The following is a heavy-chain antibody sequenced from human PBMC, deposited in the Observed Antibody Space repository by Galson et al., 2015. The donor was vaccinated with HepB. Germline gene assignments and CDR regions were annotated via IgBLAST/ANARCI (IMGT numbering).Heavy chain of an antibody. V-gene: IGHV3-30-3*01. CDR2: ISYDGSNK. Sequence: SLRLSCAASGFTFSSYAMHWVRQAPGKGLEWVAVISYDGSNKYYADSVKGRFTISRDNSKNTLYLQMNSLRAEDTAVYYCARQRADYGDYSSFAWYFDLWGRGTLVTVSS. J-gene: IGHJ2*01. D-gene: IGHD4-17*01. CDR1: GFTFSSYA. CDR3: ARQRADYGDYSSFAWYFDL.